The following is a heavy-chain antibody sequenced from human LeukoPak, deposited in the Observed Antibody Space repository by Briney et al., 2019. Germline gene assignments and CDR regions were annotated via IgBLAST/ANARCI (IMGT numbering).Heavy chain of an antibody. J-gene: IGHJ4*02. CDR1: GDSVSSNSAA. Sequence: SQTLSLTFAISGDSVSSNSAAWNWIRQSPSRGLEWLGRTYYSSKWYNEYAVSVESRISINPDTSENQFSLQLNCVTPEDAAVYYCARGYCSTHSCYHFDYWGQGTLVTVSS. CDR3: ARGYCSTHSCYHFDY. CDR2: TYYSSKWYN. V-gene: IGHV6-1*01. D-gene: IGHD2-2*01.